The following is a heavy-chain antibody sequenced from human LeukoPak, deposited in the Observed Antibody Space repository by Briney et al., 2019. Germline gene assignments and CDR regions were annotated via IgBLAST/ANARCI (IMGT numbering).Heavy chain of an antibody. CDR2: ISGSGTTM. CDR1: GFTFSSNS. J-gene: IGHJ4*02. D-gene: IGHD2-2*02. V-gene: IGHV3-48*02. Sequence: GGSQSLSCAASGFTFSSNSMNWVRQAPGKGLEWLSYISGSGTTMYYADSVKGRFTISRDNAKNSLYLQMHGLRDEDTAVYYCARYCISTSCYSEIDYWGQGTLVTVSS. CDR3: ARYCISTSCYSEIDY.